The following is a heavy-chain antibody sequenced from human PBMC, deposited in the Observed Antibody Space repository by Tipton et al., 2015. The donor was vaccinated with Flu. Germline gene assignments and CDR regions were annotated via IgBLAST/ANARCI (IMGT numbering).Heavy chain of an antibody. CDR3: ARVLRVRGDYPHWFDP. D-gene: IGHD4-17*01. CDR1: GGSISSGDYY. V-gene: IGHV4-30-4*01. CDR2: IYYSGST. Sequence: TLSLTCTVSGGSISSGDYYWSWIRQPPGKGLEWIGYIYYSGSTYYNPSLKSRVTISVDTSKNQFSLKLSSVTAADTAVYYCARVLRVRGDYPHWFDPWGQGTLVNVSS. J-gene: IGHJ5*02.